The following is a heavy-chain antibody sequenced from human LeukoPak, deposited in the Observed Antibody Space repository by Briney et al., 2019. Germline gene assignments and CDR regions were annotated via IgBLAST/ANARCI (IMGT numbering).Heavy chain of an antibody. D-gene: IGHD1-1*01. J-gene: IGHJ4*02. V-gene: IGHV4-38-2*02. CDR3: GGVSTGTTFIDY. Sequence: SETLSLPCTVSGYPISRGYYRDWIRQPPGKGLEWMRSIHHGGSTYYNPSLKRRITISVATSKNQFSLKPSSVTAAGTAVYYCGGVSTGTTFIDYWGEGTLVTVSS. CDR1: GYPISRGYY. CDR2: IHHGGST.